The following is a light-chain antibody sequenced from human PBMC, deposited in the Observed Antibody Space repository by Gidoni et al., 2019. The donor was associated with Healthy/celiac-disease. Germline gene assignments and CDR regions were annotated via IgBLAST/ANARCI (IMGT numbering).Light chain of an antibody. V-gene: IGKV1-39*01. Sequence: DIQMTHSPSSLSASVGDRVTITCRASQSISSYLNWYQQKPGKAPKLLIYAASSLQSGVPSRFSSSGSGTDFTLTISSLQAEDFATYYCQQSYSTPWTFGQGTKVEIK. CDR3: QQSYSTPWT. CDR1: QSISSY. J-gene: IGKJ1*01. CDR2: AAS.